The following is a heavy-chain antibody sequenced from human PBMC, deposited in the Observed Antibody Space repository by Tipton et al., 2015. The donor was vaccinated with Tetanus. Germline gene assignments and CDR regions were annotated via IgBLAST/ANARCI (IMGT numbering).Heavy chain of an antibody. CDR1: GGSISNYY. V-gene: IGHV4-4*07. D-gene: IGHD3-22*01. Sequence: TLSLTCSVSGGSISNYYWNWIRQPAGKGLEWIGRIYVTGAINYSPALQSRVTMSVDTAKNQFSLMLSSVTAADAAMYYCAREDVYYHDGSGFYAFDIWGRGTMVAVSS. CDR2: IYVTGAI. J-gene: IGHJ3*02. CDR3: AREDVYYHDGSGFYAFDI.